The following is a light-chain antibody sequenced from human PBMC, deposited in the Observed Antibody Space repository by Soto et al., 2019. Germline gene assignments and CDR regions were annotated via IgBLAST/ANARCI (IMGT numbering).Light chain of an antibody. V-gene: IGKV1-5*03. CDR2: KAS. Sequence: DIQMTQSPSTLSGSVGDRVTITCRASQTISSWLAWYQQKPGKAPKLLIYKASTLKSGVPSRFSGSGSGTELTLTISSLQPDDFATYYCQQYNSYSEEFGQVTKGDI. CDR1: QTISSW. J-gene: IGKJ1*01. CDR3: QQYNSYSEE.